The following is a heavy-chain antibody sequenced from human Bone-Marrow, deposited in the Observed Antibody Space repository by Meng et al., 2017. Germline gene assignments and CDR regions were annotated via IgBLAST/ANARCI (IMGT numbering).Heavy chain of an antibody. CDR2: ISGGGGST. J-gene: IGHJ6*02. CDR3: AKSSGRYKGPEYYYYGMDV. Sequence: GESLKISCAASGFTFSSYAMSWVRQAPGKGLEWVSAISGGGGSTYYADSVKGRFTISRDNSKNTLYLQMNSLRAEDTAVYYCAKSSGRYKGPEYYYYGMDVWGQGTTVTVSS. D-gene: IGHD6-19*01. CDR1: GFTFSSYA. V-gene: IGHV3-23*01.